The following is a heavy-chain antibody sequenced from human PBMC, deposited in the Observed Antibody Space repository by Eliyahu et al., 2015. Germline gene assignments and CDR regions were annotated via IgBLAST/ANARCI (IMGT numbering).Heavy chain of an antibody. CDR1: GFXXXSYX. Sequence: EVQLVESGGGLVQPGGSLRLSXAASGFXXXSYXMNWVRQAPGKGLEWVSYISSSSSTIYYADSVKGRFTISRDNAKNSLYLQMNSLRAEDTAVYYCARAGYSSSWYKSWYFDLWGRGTLVTVSS. D-gene: IGHD6-13*01. J-gene: IGHJ2*01. CDR3: ARAGYSSSWYKSWYFDL. V-gene: IGHV3-48*01. CDR2: ISSSSSTI.